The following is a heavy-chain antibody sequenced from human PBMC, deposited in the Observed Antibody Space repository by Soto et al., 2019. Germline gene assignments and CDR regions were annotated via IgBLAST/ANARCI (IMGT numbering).Heavy chain of an antibody. D-gene: IGHD4-17*01. V-gene: IGHV3-23*01. J-gene: IGHJ2*01. CDR1: GFTFSSYA. Sequence: EVQLLESGGGLVQPGGSLRLSCAASGFTFSSYAMNWVRQAPGKGLEWVSVISGSGGSTYYADAVKGRSTISRDTPKNTLYLQLNRLRAEDTAVYYCAKRTVGWYFDLWGRGILVTVSS. CDR3: AKRTVGWYFDL. CDR2: ISGSGGST.